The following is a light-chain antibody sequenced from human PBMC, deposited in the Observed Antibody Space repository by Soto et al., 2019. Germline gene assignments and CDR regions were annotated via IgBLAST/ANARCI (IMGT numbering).Light chain of an antibody. CDR1: PRVSSS. CDR2: DAS. V-gene: IGKV3-11*01. CDR3: QQRSNWPMYT. Sequence: EIVLTQSPATLSLSPGERATLSCRASPRVSSSLAWNQQKPGQAPRLLINDASNRATGIPARFSGSGSGTDFTLTISSLEPEDFAVYYCQQRSNWPMYTFGQGTKLEIK. J-gene: IGKJ2*01.